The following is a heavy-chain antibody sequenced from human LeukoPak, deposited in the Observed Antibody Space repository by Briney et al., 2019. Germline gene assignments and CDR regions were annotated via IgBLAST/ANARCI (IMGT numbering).Heavy chain of an antibody. J-gene: IGHJ4*02. Sequence: ASVKVSCKASGYTFTSYGISWVRQAPGQGLEWMGWISAYNGNTNYARKLQGRVTMTTDTSTSTAYMELRSLRSDDTAVYYCARDHEPMKYYGTSDYWGQGTLVTVSS. CDR1: GYTFTSYG. D-gene: IGHD4/OR15-4a*01. V-gene: IGHV1-18*01. CDR3: ARDHEPMKYYGTSDY. CDR2: ISAYNGNT.